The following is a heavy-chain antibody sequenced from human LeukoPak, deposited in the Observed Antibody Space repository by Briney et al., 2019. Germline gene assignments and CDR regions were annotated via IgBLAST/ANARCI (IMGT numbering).Heavy chain of an antibody. Sequence: ASVKVSCKASGYTFTSYGISWVRQAPGQGLEWMGWISAYNGNTNYAQKLQGRVTMTTDTSTSTAYMELRSLRSDDTAVYYCAREGSGAMGLSDYYGMDVWGQGTTVTVSS. CDR1: GYTFTSYG. V-gene: IGHV1-18*01. J-gene: IGHJ6*02. CDR3: AREGSGAMGLSDYYGMDV. D-gene: IGHD5-18*01. CDR2: ISAYNGNT.